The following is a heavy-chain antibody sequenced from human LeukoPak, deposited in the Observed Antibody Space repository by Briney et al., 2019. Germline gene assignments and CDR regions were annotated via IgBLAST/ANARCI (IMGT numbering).Heavy chain of an antibody. CDR1: GFTFSSYE. CDR2: ISSSGSTI. CDR3: AKSPHCSGGSCYVYFDY. J-gene: IGHJ4*02. D-gene: IGHD2-15*01. V-gene: IGHV3-48*03. Sequence: PGGSLRLSCAASGFTFSSYEMNWVRQAPGKGLEWVSYISSSGSTIYYADSVKGRSTISRDNAKNSLYLQMNSLRAEDTALYYCAKSPHCSGGSCYVYFDYWGQGTLLTVSS.